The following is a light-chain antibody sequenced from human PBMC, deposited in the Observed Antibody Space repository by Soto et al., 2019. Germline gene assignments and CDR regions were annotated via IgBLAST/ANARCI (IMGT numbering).Light chain of an antibody. CDR2: KAS. CDR3: QQYNSYPYT. J-gene: IGKJ2*01. V-gene: IGKV1-5*03. Sequence: DIQMTQSPSTLSASVGDRVTITCRASQSISSWLAWYQQKPGKAPKLLIYKASSLESGVPSRFGVSGSGTEFTLTLSSLQPDDLATYYCQQYNSYPYTFGQRTKLEIK. CDR1: QSISSW.